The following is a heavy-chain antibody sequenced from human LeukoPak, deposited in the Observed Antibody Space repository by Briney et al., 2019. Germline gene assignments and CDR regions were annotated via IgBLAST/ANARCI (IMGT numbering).Heavy chain of an antibody. V-gene: IGHV3-15*01. CDR3: TTDIEEVGSTSCYIFDCAWSNY. CDR2: IKSKTDGGTT. D-gene: IGHD2-2*02. J-gene: IGHJ4*02. Sequence: PGGSLRLSCAASGFTFSNAWMSWVRQAPGKGLEWVGRIKSKTDGGTTDYAAPVKGRFTISRDDSKNTLYLQMNSLKTEDTAVYYCTTDIEEVGSTSCYIFDCAWSNYWGQGTLVTVSS. CDR1: GFTFSNAW.